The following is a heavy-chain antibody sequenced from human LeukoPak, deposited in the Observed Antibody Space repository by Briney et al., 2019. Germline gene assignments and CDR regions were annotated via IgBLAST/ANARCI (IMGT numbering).Heavy chain of an antibody. D-gene: IGHD1-26*01. CDR2: IYTSGST. CDR3: ARDLAWETPLRGY. Sequence: SETLSLTCTVSGGSISSGSYYWSWIRQPAGKGLEWIGRIYTSGSTNYNPSLKSRVTISVDTSRNQFSLKLSFVTAADTAVYYCARDLAWETPLRGYWGQGTLVTVSS. CDR1: GGSISSGSYY. J-gene: IGHJ4*02. V-gene: IGHV4-61*02.